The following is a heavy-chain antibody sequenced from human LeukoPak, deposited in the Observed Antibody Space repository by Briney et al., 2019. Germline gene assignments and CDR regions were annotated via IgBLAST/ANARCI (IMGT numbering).Heavy chain of an antibody. CDR1: GFTFSSYS. CDR2: ISSSSSYI. CDR3: ARGSSTRFYCSSTSCYQGTFDY. D-gene: IGHD2-2*01. J-gene: IGHJ4*02. Sequence: PGGSLRLSCAASGFTFSSYSMNWVRQAPGKGLEWVSSISSSSSYIYYADSVKGRFTISRDNAKNSLYLQMNSLRAEDTAVYYCARGSSTRFYCSSTSCYQGTFDYWGQGTLVTVSS. V-gene: IGHV3-21*01.